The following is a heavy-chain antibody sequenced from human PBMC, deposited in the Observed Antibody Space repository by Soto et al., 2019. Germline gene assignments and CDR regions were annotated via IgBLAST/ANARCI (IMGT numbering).Heavy chain of an antibody. Sequence: PSETLSLTCSVSGGSISTSSYFWGWIRQPPGKGLEWVGAVHYSGSANYRSSLQSRVTISVDTSQNQFSLGLRSVTAADTAVYYCARHRWGSGSYSGLLDFWGQGALVTVSS. CDR2: VHYSGSA. D-gene: IGHD3-10*01. CDR3: ARHRWGSGSYSGLLDF. V-gene: IGHV4-39*01. CDR1: GGSISTSSYF. J-gene: IGHJ4*02.